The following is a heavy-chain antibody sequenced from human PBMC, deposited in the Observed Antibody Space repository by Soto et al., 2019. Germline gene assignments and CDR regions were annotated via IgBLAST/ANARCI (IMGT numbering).Heavy chain of an antibody. Sequence: QVQLVESGGGLVTPGGSLRLSCASSGFTFSDYYMSWIGQPPGKGLEGLSYISPGSRYPAYADSVKGRFTISRDNARRSLSLQMNSLTVDDTAIYYCVRGGGGGLFDPWGQGSMVTVSS. CDR1: GFTFSDYY. J-gene: IGHJ5*02. CDR2: ISPGSRYP. CDR3: VRGGGGGLFDP. V-gene: IGHV3-11*06. D-gene: IGHD2-15*01.